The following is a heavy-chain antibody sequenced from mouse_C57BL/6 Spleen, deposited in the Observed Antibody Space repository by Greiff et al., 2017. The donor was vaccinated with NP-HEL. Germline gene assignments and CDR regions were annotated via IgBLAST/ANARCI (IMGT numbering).Heavy chain of an antibody. V-gene: IGHV5-6*02. CDR3: ARDTTVVAPYYAMDY. CDR2: ISSGGSYT. Sequence: DVKLVESGGDLVKPGGSLKLSCAASGFTFSSYGMSWVRQTPDKRLEWVATISSGGSYTYYPDSVKGRFTISRDNAKNTLYLQMSSLKSEDTAMYYCARDTTVVAPYYAMDYWGQGTSVTVSS. D-gene: IGHD1-1*01. CDR1: GFTFSSYG. J-gene: IGHJ4*01.